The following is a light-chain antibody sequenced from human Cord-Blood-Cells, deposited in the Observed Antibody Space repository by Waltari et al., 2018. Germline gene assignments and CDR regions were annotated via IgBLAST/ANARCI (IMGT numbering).Light chain of an antibody. CDR3: QQYGSSPKYT. CDR2: GAS. J-gene: IGKJ2*01. CDR1: QSVSSSY. Sequence: EIVLTQSPGTLSLSPGERATLSCRASQSVSSSYLAWYQQKPGQAPRLLIYGASSRATDIPDRFSGSGSGTDFTLTISRLDPEDFAVYYCQQYGSSPKYTFGQGTKLEIK. V-gene: IGKV3-20*01.